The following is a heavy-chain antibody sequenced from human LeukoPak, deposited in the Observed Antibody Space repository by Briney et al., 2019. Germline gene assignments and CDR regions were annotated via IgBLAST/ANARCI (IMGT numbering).Heavy chain of an antibody. CDR2: TFYRSKWYN. D-gene: IGHD1-7*01. J-gene: IGHJ4*02. CDR1: GDSVSSNSAA. CDR3: ARSGGTAIGNYERATFDY. V-gene: IGHV6-1*01. Sequence: SQTLSLTCAISGDSVSSNSAAWNWIRQSPSRGLEWLGRTFYRSKWYNEYEVSLKSRLTINADTSKNHFSLQLNSVTPEDTAVYYCARSGGTAIGNYERATFDYWGQGTLVTVSS.